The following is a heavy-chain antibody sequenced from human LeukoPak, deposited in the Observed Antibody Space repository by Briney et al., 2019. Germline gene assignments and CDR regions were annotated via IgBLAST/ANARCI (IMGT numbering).Heavy chain of an antibody. V-gene: IGHV1-2*02. D-gene: IGHD2-15*01. J-gene: IGHJ3*02. CDR2: INPKSGGT. Sequence: GASVKVSCKASGYTFTDYYVDWVRQAPGQGLEWMGWINPKSGGTNYAQQFQGRVTMTRDTSISTAYMELRRLRSDDTAVYYCARDRDCSGGSCYGDAFDIWGQGTMVTVSS. CDR1: GYTFTDYY. CDR3: ARDRDCSGGSCYGDAFDI.